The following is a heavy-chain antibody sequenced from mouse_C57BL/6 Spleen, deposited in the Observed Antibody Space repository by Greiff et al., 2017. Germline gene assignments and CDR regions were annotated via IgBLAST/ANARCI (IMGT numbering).Heavy chain of an antibody. D-gene: IGHD1-1*01. V-gene: IGHV1-80*01. CDR3: ARVRVITTVVATTDAMDY. CDR2: IYPGDGDT. Sequence: QVQLQQSGAELVKPGASVKISCKASGYAFSSYWMNWVKQRPGKGLEWIGQIYPGDGDTNYNGKFKGKATLTADKSSSTAYMQLSSLTSEDSAVYFCARVRVITTVVATTDAMDYWGQGTSVTVSS. CDR1: GYAFSSYW. J-gene: IGHJ4*01.